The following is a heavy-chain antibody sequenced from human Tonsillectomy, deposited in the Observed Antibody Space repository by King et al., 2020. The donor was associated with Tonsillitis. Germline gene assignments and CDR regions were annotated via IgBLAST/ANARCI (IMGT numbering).Heavy chain of an antibody. CDR1: GGSISSSSYY. Sequence: QLQESGPGLVKPSETLSLTCTVSGGSISSSSYYWGWIRQPPGKGLEWIGSIYYSGSTYYNPSLKSRVTISVDTSKNQFSLKLSSVTAADTAVYYCASLNLHPYCSSTSCYLDWFDPWGQGTLVTVSS. J-gene: IGHJ5*02. CDR3: ASLNLHPYCSSTSCYLDWFDP. CDR2: IYYSGST. V-gene: IGHV4-39*07. D-gene: IGHD2-2*01.